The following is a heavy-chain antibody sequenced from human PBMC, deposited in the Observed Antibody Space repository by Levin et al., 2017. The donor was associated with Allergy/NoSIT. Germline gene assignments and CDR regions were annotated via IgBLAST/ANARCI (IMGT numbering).Heavy chain of an antibody. V-gene: IGHV4-59*08. CDR3: ARGGGIFEY. D-gene: IGHD6-13*01. CDR2: IYYSGSTNY. CDR1: GGSISSYY. Sequence: SETLSLTCTVSGGSISSYYWSWIRQPPGKGLEWIGYIYYSGSTNYNYNPSLKSRVTISVDTSKNQFSLKLSSVTAADTAVYYCARGGGIFEYWGQGTLVTVSS. J-gene: IGHJ4*02.